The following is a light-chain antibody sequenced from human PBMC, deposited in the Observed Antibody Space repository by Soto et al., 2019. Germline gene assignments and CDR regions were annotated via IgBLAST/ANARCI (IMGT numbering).Light chain of an antibody. J-gene: IGLJ1*01. CDR3: ISYTGSDTSYV. V-gene: IGLV2-14*01. CDR2: EVR. CDR1: SSDVGSYNY. Sequence: QSALTQPASVSGSPGQSITISCTGTSSDVGSYNYVAWYQQFPGKTPKLMIYEVRNRPSGVSSRFSGSKSGNTASLTISGLQAEDEADYYCISYTGSDTSYVFGTGTKVTVX.